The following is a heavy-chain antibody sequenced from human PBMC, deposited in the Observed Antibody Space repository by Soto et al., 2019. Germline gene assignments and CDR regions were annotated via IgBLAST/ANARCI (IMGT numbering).Heavy chain of an antibody. CDR1: GYTFTSYC. V-gene: IGHV1-18*01. D-gene: IGHD3-9*01. CDR3: ARNPYYDILTGYYEPIYYYYYMDV. Sequence: ASVKVSCKASGYTFTSYCISWVRQAPGQGLEWMGWISAYNGNTNYAQKLQGRVTMTTDTSTSTAYMELRSLRSDDTAVYYCARNPYYDILTGYYEPIYYYYYMDVWGQGTTVTVSS. J-gene: IGHJ6*03. CDR2: ISAYNGNT.